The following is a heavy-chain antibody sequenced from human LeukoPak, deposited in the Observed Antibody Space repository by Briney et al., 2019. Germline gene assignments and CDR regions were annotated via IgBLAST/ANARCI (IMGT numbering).Heavy chain of an antibody. CDR3: ARAENSGSGGLDP. J-gene: IGHJ5*02. Sequence: GGSLRLSCAASGFTLSNYDMHWVRQAPGKGLEWVAFIRYDGSNKDYADSVKGRFTISRDNAKNSLYLDMSSLRADDTAVYYCARAENSGSGGLDPWGQGTLVTVSS. D-gene: IGHD2-15*01. V-gene: IGHV3-30*02. CDR1: GFTLSNYD. CDR2: IRYDGSNK.